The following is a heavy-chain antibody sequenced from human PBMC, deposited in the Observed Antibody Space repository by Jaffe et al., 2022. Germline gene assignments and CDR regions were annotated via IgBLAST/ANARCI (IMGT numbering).Heavy chain of an antibody. Sequence: QVQLVESGGGVVQPGGSLRLSCAASGFTFSSYGMHWVRQAPGKGLEWVAFIRYDGSNKYYADSVKGRFTISRDNSKNTLYLQMNSLRAEDTAVYYCAKVLPAYYGSGSYWQAPDYWGQGTLVTVSS. V-gene: IGHV3-30*02. D-gene: IGHD3-10*01. CDR3: AKVLPAYYGSGSYWQAPDY. CDR1: GFTFSSYG. J-gene: IGHJ4*02. CDR2: IRYDGSNK.